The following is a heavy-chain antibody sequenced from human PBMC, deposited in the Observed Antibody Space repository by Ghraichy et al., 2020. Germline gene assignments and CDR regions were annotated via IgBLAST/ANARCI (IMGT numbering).Heavy chain of an antibody. CDR3: ARGLVRGDY. CDR1: GGSFSGYY. J-gene: IGHJ4*02. V-gene: IGHV4-34*01. Sequence: SETLSLTCAVYGGSFSGYYWSWIRQPPGKGLEWIGEINHSGSTNSNPSLKSRVTISVDTSKNQFSLKLSAVTAADTDVSYCARGLVRGDYWGQGTLATVSS. D-gene: IGHD6-6*01. CDR2: INHSGST.